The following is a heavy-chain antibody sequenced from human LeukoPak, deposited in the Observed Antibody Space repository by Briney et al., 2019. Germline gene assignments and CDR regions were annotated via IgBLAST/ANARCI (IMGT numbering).Heavy chain of an antibody. J-gene: IGHJ3*02. V-gene: IGHV3-20*04. CDR3: ARGLDSSGYYDAFDI. Sequence: PGGSLRLSCAASGFTLDDYGMSWVRHAPGKGLEWVSGINWNGGSTGYADSVKSRFTISRDNAKNSLYLQMNSLRAEDTALYYCARGLDSSGYYDAFDIWGQGTMVTVSS. CDR2: INWNGGST. CDR1: GFTLDDYG. D-gene: IGHD3-22*01.